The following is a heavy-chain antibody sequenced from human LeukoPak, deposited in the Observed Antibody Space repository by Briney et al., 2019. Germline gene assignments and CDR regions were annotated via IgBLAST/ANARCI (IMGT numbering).Heavy chain of an antibody. CDR1: GGSISSYY. CDR2: IYTSGST. V-gene: IGHV4-4*07. CDR3: ARRTATTRYMDV. J-gene: IGHJ6*03. D-gene: IGHD2-21*02. Sequence: SETLSLTCTVSGGSISSYYWSWIRQPAGKGLEWIGRIYTSGSTNYNPSLKSRVTMSLDTSNNQFSLKLSSVTAADTAVYYCARRTATTRYMDVWGKGTTVTVSS.